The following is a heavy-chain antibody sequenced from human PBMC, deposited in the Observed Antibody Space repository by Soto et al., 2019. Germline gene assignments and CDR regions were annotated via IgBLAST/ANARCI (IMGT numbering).Heavy chain of an antibody. V-gene: IGHV4-30-4*01. J-gene: IGHJ6*02. Sequence: SETLSLTCTVSGGSISSGDYYWSWIRQPPGKGLEWIGYIYYSGSTYYNPSLKSRVTISVDTSKNQFSLKLSSVTAADTAVYYCARGTICSGSYYSHCYYYGMEVWGQGTTVTVS. CDR3: ARGTICSGSYYSHCYYYGMEV. CDR1: GGSISSGDYY. D-gene: IGHD3-10*02. CDR2: IYYSGST.